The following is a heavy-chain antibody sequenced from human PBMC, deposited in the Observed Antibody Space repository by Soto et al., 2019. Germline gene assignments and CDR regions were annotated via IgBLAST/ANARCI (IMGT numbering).Heavy chain of an antibody. CDR2: IKQDGSEK. J-gene: IGHJ6*02. Sequence: PGGSLRLSCAASGFTFSSYWMSWVRQAPGKGLEWVANIKQDGSEKYYVDSVKGRFTISRDNAKNSLYLQMNSLRAEDTAVYYCARVWGSYYDSSGNNKYYYYYYGMDVWGQGTTVTVSS. V-gene: IGHV3-7*03. CDR3: ARVWGSYYDSSGNNKYYYYYYGMDV. CDR1: GFTFSSYW. D-gene: IGHD3-22*01.